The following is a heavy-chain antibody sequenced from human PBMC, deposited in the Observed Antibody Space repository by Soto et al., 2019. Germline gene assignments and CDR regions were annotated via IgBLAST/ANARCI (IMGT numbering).Heavy chain of an antibody. Sequence: SETLSLTCTVSGGSISSGGYYWIWIRQHPGKGLEWIGYIYYSGSTYYNPSLKSRVTISVDTSKNQFSLKLSSVTAADTAVYYCARDRKTGTHPGWFDPWGQGTLVTVSS. V-gene: IGHV4-31*03. CDR2: IYYSGST. CDR3: ARDRKTGTHPGWFDP. D-gene: IGHD1-7*01. J-gene: IGHJ5*02. CDR1: GGSISSGGYY.